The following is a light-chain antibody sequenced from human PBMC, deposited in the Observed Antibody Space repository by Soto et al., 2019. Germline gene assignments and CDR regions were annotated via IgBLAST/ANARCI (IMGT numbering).Light chain of an antibody. CDR3: SSYTSSGTHWV. V-gene: IGLV2-14*01. CDR2: EVS. CDR1: SSDIGTYNY. J-gene: IGLJ3*02. Sequence: QSVLTQPASVSGSPGQSITISCTGSSSDIGTYNYLSWYQQHPGKAPKLMIYEVSDRPSGISNRFSGSKSGNTASLTISGLQAEDGADYYCSSYTSSGTHWVFGGGTKVTVL.